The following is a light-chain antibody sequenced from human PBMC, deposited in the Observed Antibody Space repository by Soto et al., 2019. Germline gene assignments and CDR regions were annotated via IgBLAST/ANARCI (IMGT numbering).Light chain of an antibody. J-gene: IGKJ1*01. CDR2: AAS. Sequence: DIQMTQSPSSLSASVGDRITITCRASHSIDNYLSWYQLKPGKAPRLLIYAASNLQRGVPSRFTGSGSGTDFTLTINNLQPDDFAVYDCQQCFSIPTTFGHGTKVETK. V-gene: IGKV1-39*01. CDR1: HSIDNY. CDR3: QQCFSIPTT.